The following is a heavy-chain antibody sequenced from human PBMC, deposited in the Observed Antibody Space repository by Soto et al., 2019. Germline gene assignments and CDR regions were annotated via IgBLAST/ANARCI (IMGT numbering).Heavy chain of an antibody. CDR1: GFTFCVSA. V-gene: IGHV3-73*01. D-gene: IGHD3-9*01. Sequence: PGGSLRLSCAACGFTFCVSALPWFRKASGKGLEWLGRIGSKGETYATTYAASVKGRFTISRDDSKKTAYLQMNSLESEDTVVYYCSRDDSDWFFNWGRGTLVTVSS. CDR3: SRDDSDWFFN. J-gene: IGHJ4*02. CDR2: IGSKGETYAT.